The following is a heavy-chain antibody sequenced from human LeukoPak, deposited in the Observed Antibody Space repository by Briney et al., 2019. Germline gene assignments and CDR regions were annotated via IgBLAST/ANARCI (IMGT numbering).Heavy chain of an antibody. CDR2: INHSGST. D-gene: IGHD3-3*01. CDR1: GGSFSGYY. Sequence: PSETLSLTCAVYGGSFSGYYRSWIRQPPGKGLEWIGEINHSGSTNYNPSLKSRVTISVDTSKNQFSLKLSSVTAADTAVYYCARGAVLRFLEWLLHNWFDPWGQGTLVTVSS. J-gene: IGHJ5*02. V-gene: IGHV4-34*01. CDR3: ARGAVLRFLEWLLHNWFDP.